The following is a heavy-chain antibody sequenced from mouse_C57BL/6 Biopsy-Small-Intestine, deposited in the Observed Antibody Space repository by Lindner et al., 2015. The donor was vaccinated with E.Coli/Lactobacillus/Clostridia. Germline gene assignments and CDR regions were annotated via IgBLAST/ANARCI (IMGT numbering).Heavy chain of an antibody. CDR3: ARGYDYDWCFDV. J-gene: IGHJ1*03. V-gene: IGHV1-19*01. Sequence: VQLQESGPVLVKPGASVKMSCKASGYAFTDYYMNWVKQSHGKSLEWIGVINPYNGGTSHNQKFKGKATLTVDKSSNTAYMELNSLTSEDSAVYYCARGYDYDWCFDVWGTGTTVTVSS. CDR2: INPYNGGT. D-gene: IGHD2-4*01. CDR1: GYAFTDYY.